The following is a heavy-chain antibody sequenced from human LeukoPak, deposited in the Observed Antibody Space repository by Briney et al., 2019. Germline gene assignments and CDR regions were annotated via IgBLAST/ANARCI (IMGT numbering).Heavy chain of an antibody. Sequence: GRSLRLSCAASGFTFSSYGMHWVRQAPGKGLEWVAVISYDGSNKYYADSVKGRFTISRDNSKNTLYLQMNSLRAEDTAVYYCARDWGDIVVVPAAIWGQGTLVTVSS. CDR3: ARDWGDIVVVPAAI. D-gene: IGHD2-2*02. CDR1: GFTFSSYG. CDR2: ISYDGSNK. V-gene: IGHV3-30*03. J-gene: IGHJ4*02.